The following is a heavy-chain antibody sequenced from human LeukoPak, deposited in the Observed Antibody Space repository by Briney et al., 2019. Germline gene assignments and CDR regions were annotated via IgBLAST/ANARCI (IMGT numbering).Heavy chain of an antibody. V-gene: IGHV3-30-3*01. J-gene: IGHJ4*02. CDR3: ARDLVSRAPDYFDS. Sequence: GGSLRLSCAASGFTFISYDIHWVRQAPGKGLQWVAVMSSDGSIKIYTDSVKGRFTISRDNSKNTLYLEMNSLRVDDTAVYYCARDLVSRAPDYFDSWGQGTLVTVSS. CDR1: GFTFISYD. D-gene: IGHD6-6*01. CDR2: MSSDGSIK.